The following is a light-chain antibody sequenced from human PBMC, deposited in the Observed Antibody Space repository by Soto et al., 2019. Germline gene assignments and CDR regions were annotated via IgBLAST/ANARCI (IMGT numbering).Light chain of an antibody. Sequence: DIQLTQSPSFLSASVGDRVTITCRASQGISSYLAWYQQKPGKAPKLLIYAASTLQRGAPSRFSGGGSGTEFPLTISSLQPEDFATYFCQQLISYPVTFGGGTKVEIK. CDR1: QGISSY. J-gene: IGKJ4*01. V-gene: IGKV1-9*01. CDR2: AAS. CDR3: QQLISYPVT.